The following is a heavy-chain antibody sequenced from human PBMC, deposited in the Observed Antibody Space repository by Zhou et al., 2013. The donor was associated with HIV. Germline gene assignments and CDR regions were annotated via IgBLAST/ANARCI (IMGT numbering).Heavy chain of an antibody. D-gene: IGHD2-21*01. V-gene: IGHV1-69*04. CDR3: ARYCGGDCPHWFDP. J-gene: IGHJ5*02. CDR1: GGTFSSYA. CDR2: IIPILGIA. Sequence: QVQLVQSGAEVKKPGSSVKVSCKASGGTFSSYAISWVRQAPGQGLEWMGRIIPILGIANYAQKFQGRVTITADKSTSTAYMELSSLRSEDTAVYYCARYCGGDCPHWFDPWGQGTLVTVSS.